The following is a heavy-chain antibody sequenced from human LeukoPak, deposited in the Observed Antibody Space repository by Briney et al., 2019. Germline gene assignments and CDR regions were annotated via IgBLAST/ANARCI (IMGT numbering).Heavy chain of an antibody. D-gene: IGHD5/OR15-5a*01. CDR3: ATEASARGIYPAFPDY. J-gene: IGHJ4*02. CDR1: GFTFSSYS. V-gene: IGHV3-48*04. CDR2: ISSSSSTI. Sequence: GGSLRLSCAASGFTFSSYSMNWVRQAPGKGLEWVSYISSSSSTIYYADSVKGRFTISRDNSESTLYLQMNSLRADDTAVYFCATEASARGIYPAFPDYWGQGTLVTVSS.